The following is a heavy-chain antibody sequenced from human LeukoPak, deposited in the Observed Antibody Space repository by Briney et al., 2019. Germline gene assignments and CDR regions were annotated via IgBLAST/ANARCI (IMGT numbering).Heavy chain of an antibody. CDR2: IYYSGST. CDR1: GGSISSSSYY. J-gene: IGHJ4*02. CDR3: ARDKLSGNHDFDY. Sequence: SETLSLTCTVSGGSISSSSYYWGWIRQPPGKGLEWIGSIYYSGSTYYNPSLKSRVTISVDTSKNQLSLKLSSVTAADTAVYYCARDKLSGNHDFDYWGQGTLVTVSS. D-gene: IGHD1-14*01. V-gene: IGHV4-39*07.